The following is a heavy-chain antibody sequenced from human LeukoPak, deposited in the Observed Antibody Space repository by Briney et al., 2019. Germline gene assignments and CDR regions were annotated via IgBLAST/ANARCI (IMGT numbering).Heavy chain of an antibody. Sequence: TSETLSLTCAVYGGSFSGYYWSWIRQPPGKGLEWIGEINHSGSTNYNPSLKSRVTISVDTSKNQFSLKLSPVTAADTAVYYCARLTMVRGVSPEIDYWGQGTLVTVSS. J-gene: IGHJ4*02. CDR2: INHSGST. V-gene: IGHV4-34*01. CDR1: GGSFSGYY. D-gene: IGHD3-10*01. CDR3: ARLTMVRGVSPEIDY.